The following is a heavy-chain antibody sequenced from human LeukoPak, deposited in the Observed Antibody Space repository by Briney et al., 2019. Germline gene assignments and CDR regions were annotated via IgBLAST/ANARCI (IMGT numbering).Heavy chain of an antibody. D-gene: IGHD2-2*01. J-gene: IGHJ4*02. V-gene: IGHV1-2*02. CDR3: ARRASCSSTSCYVTTPLYYFDY. Sequence: GASVKVSCKASGYTFTGYYMHWVRQAPGQGLEWMGWINPNSGGTNYAQKFQGRVTMTRDTSISTAYMELSRLRSDDTAVYYCARRASCSSTSCYVTTPLYYFDYWGQGTLVTVSS. CDR2: INPNSGGT. CDR1: GYTFTGYY.